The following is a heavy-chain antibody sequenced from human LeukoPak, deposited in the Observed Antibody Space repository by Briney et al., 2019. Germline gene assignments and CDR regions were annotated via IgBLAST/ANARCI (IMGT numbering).Heavy chain of an antibody. CDR3: ARLRPAPHAFDI. Sequence: SSQTLSLTCTVSGGSIFTDDIYWSWIRQPPGRGLEWIGYIYYSGSTYYNPSLKSRVTILLDTSENHFSLKLSSVTAADTAVYYCARLRPAPHAFDIWGQGTMVTVSS. J-gene: IGHJ3*02. CDR2: IYYSGST. V-gene: IGHV4-30-4*01. CDR1: GGSIFTDDIY. D-gene: IGHD2-2*01.